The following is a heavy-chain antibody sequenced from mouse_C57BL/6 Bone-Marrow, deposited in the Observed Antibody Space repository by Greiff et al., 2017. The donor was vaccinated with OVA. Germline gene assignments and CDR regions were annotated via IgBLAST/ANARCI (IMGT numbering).Heavy chain of an antibody. CDR3: ANYYSNYEGYFDY. CDR1: GFSLTSYA. D-gene: IGHD2-5*01. V-gene: IGHV2-9-1*01. J-gene: IGHJ2*01. Sequence: QVQLKESGPGLVAPSQSLSITCTVSGFSLTSYAISWVRQPPGKGLEWLGVIWTGGGTNYTSALKSRLSISKEDSKSQFFLKKNSPQTDDTARYYGANYYSNYEGYFDYWGQGTTLTVSS. CDR2: IWTGGGT.